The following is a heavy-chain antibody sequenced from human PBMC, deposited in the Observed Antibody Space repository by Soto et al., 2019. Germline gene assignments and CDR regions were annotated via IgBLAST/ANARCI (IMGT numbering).Heavy chain of an antibody. CDR2: IIPIFGTT. J-gene: IGHJ4*02. CDR1: GGTFSRYG. V-gene: IGHV1-69*01. CDR3: ARTYYQWEALHYFDF. Sequence: QVQLVQSGAEVKKPGSSVKVSCTASGGTFSRYGFTWVRQAPGPGFQWMGGIIPIFGTTHYEQNFQGRLSITADESTSTVYMELSSLRSDDTAIYFCARTYYQWEALHYFDFWGQGTLVTVSS. D-gene: IGHD1-26*01.